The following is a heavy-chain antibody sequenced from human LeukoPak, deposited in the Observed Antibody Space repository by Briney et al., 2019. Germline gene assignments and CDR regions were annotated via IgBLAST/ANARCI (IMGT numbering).Heavy chain of an antibody. J-gene: IGHJ6*02. V-gene: IGHV1-8*01. Sequence: ASVKVSCKASGYTFTSYDINWVRQATGQGLEWMGWMNPNSGNTGYAQKFQGGVTMTRNTSISTAYMELSSLRSEDTAVYYCARTPSDYDFWSGYYYYYYGMDVWGQGTTVTVSS. D-gene: IGHD3-3*01. CDR1: GYTFTSYD. CDR3: ARTPSDYDFWSGYYYYYYGMDV. CDR2: MNPNSGNT.